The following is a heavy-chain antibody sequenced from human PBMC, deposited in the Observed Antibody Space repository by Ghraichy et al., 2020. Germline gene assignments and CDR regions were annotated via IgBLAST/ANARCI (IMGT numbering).Heavy chain of an antibody. CDR1: GFTFSSYW. J-gene: IGHJ3*01. D-gene: IGHD1-26*01. CDR3: ARGRLGADRSTFNL. V-gene: IGHV3-74*01. CDR2: LNTDGSNM. Sequence: ESLNISCAASGFTFSSYWMHWVRQGPGMGLVWVSRLNTDGSNMHYADSVEGRFTISRDNAQNTVYLQMNSLRAEDTAVYFCARGRLGADRSTFNLWGQGTMVTVSS.